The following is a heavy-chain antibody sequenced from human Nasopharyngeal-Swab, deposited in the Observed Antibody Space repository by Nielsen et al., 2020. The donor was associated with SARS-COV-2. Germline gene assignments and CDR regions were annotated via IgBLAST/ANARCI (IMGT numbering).Heavy chain of an antibody. V-gene: IGHV3-23*01. CDR2: ITGNGDTT. CDR3: ARPLSRDSTWTTEANWFDP. J-gene: IGHJ5*02. Sequence: GESLKISCAASGFTVSGNYMSWVRQAPGKGLEWVSTITGNGDTTYYADSVKGWFTISRDNSENTVYLQMNSLRAEDTALYHCARPLSRDSTWTTEANWFDPWGQGTLVTVSS. D-gene: IGHD6-13*01. CDR1: GFTVSGNY.